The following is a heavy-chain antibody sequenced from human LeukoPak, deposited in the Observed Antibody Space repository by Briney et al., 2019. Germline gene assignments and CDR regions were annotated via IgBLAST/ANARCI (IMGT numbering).Heavy chain of an antibody. Sequence: AETLSLTCAVYGGSFSGYYWRWIRQPPGKGLEWIGEINHSGSANYNPSLKSRVTIAVDTSKNQFSLKHSSVTAADTAVYYCAKNYYNSSGYPDAFDIWGQGTTVTVSS. CDR2: INHSGSA. D-gene: IGHD3-22*01. V-gene: IGHV4-34*01. J-gene: IGHJ3*02. CDR3: AKNYYNSSGYPDAFDI. CDR1: GGSFSGYY.